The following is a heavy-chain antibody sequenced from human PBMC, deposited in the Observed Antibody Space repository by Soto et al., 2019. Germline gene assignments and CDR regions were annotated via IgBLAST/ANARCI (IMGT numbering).Heavy chain of an antibody. CDR1: GFTVTRIY. V-gene: IGHV3-66*01. CDR2: FYSGGST. J-gene: IGHJ3*02. CDR3: ARVLQYAVYAFDI. D-gene: IGHD2-2*01. Sequence: GGSLRLSCAASGFTVTRIYMSWVRQAPGKGLEWVSVFYSGGSTYYADSVKGRFTISRDNSKNTLYIQMNSLRAEDTAVYYCARVLQYAVYAFDIWGQGTMVTVSS.